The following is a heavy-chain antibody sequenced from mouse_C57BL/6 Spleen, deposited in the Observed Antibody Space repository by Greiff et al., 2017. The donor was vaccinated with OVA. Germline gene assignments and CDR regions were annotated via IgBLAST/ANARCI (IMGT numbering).Heavy chain of an antibody. CDR2: IYPGAGDT. CDR3: ARENSPYYFDY. CDR1: GYAFSSSW. J-gene: IGHJ2*01. V-gene: IGHV1-82*01. D-gene: IGHD2-12*01. Sequence: QVQLQQSGPELVKPGASVKISCKASGYAFSSSWMNWVKQRPGKGLEWIGRIYPGAGDTNYNGKFKGKATLTADKSSSTAYMQLSSLTSEDSAVYFCARENSPYYFDYWGQGTTLTVSS.